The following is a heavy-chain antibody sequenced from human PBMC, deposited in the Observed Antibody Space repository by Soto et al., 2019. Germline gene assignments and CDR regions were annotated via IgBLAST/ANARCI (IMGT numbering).Heavy chain of an antibody. CDR3: AKSVFIAAAEGFYFDY. CDR2: IIPIFGTA. J-gene: IGHJ4*02. V-gene: IGHV1-69*13. D-gene: IGHD6-13*01. CDR1: GGTFSSYA. Sequence: EASVKVSCKASGGTFSSYAISWVRQAPGQGLEWMGGIIPIFGTANYAQKFQGRVTITADESTSTAYMELSSLRSEDTAVYYCAKSVFIAAAEGFYFDYWGQGTLVTVS.